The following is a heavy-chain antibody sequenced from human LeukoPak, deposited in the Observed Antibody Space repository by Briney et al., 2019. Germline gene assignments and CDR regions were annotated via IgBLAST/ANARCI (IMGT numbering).Heavy chain of an antibody. J-gene: IGHJ3*02. Sequence: KTGGSLRLSCAASGFTFSSYSMNWVRQAPGKGLEWVSSISSSSSYIYYADSVKGRFTISRDNAKNSLYLQMNSLRAENTAVYYCARGYYDSSGYAFDIWGQGTMVTVSS. CDR2: ISSSSSYI. CDR3: ARGYYDSSGYAFDI. D-gene: IGHD3-22*01. CDR1: GFTFSSYS. V-gene: IGHV3-21*01.